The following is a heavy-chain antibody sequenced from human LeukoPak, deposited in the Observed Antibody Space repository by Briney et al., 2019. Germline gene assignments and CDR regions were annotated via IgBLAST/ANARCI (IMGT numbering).Heavy chain of an antibody. D-gene: IGHD5-24*01. Sequence: GGSLRLSCAASGFTFSSYGMHWVRQAPGKGPEWVAVIWYDGSNKYYADSVKGRFTISRDNSKNTLYLQMNSLRAEDTAVYYCAREMATESDAFDIWGQGTMVTDSS. V-gene: IGHV3-33*01. CDR1: GFTFSSYG. CDR2: IWYDGSNK. CDR3: AREMATESDAFDI. J-gene: IGHJ3*02.